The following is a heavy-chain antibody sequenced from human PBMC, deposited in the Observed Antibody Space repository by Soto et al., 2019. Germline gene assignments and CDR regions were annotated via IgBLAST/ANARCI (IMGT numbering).Heavy chain of an antibody. CDR1: GYTFTSYE. CDR2: MNPSSGHT. Sequence: QVQLVQSGAEVKKPGASVKVSCKASGYTFTSYEINWVRQATGQGLEWMGWMNPSSGHTGHAQKFQGRVTMTRNTSISTAYMELSGLRSDDTAVYYCARRPSNAYWGQGTLVTVSS. D-gene: IGHD3-3*02. V-gene: IGHV1-8*01. CDR3: ARRPSNAY. J-gene: IGHJ4*02.